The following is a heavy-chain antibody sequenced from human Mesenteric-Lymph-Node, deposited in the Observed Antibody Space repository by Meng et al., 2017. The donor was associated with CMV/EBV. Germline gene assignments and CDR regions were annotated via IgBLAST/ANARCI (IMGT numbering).Heavy chain of an antibody. CDR3: ASGIAPYFDY. D-gene: IGHD6-13*01. J-gene: IGHJ4*02. CDR2: IYSGGST. CDR1: GFTVSSNY. Sequence: GESLKISCAASGFTVSSNYMSWVRQAPGKGLEWVSVIYSGGSTYYADSVKGRFTISRDNSKNTLYLQMNSLRAEDTAVYYCASGIAPYFDYRGQGTLVTVSS. V-gene: IGHV3-53*01.